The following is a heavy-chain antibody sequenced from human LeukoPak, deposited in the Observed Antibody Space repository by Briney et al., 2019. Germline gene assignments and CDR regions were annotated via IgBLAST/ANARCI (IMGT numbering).Heavy chain of an antibody. Sequence: GGSLRLSCAASGFTFSSYAMSWVRQAPGKGLEWVSSISSSSSYIYYADSVKGRFTISRDNAKNSLYLQMNSLRAEDTAVYYCARDYYYDSSGYSFDYWGQGTLVTVSS. CDR3: ARDYYYDSSGYSFDY. V-gene: IGHV3-21*01. CDR1: GFTFSSYA. CDR2: ISSSSSYI. J-gene: IGHJ4*02. D-gene: IGHD3-22*01.